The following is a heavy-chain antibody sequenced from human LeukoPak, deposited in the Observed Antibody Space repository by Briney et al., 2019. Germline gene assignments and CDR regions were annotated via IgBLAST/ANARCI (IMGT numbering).Heavy chain of an antibody. Sequence: GGSLRLSCAASGFTFSTYGMHWVRQAPGKGLEWVTFIRFDGANKYYADSVKGRFTISRDNSKNTLYLQMNSLRAEDTAVYYCTRPFNTDYSNFYYMDVWGIGTTVIVSS. CDR2: IRFDGANK. D-gene: IGHD4-11*01. J-gene: IGHJ6*03. V-gene: IGHV3-30*02. CDR3: TRPFNTDYSNFYYMDV. CDR1: GFTFSTYG.